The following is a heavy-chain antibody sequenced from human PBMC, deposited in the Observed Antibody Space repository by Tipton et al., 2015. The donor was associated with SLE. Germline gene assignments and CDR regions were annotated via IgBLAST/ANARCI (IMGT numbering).Heavy chain of an antibody. CDR1: GGSISSGSYY. V-gene: IGHV4-39*07. D-gene: IGHD2-2*01. Sequence: TLSLTCTVSGGSISSGSYYWSWILQPPGKGLEWIGEINHSGSTNYNPSLKSRVTISVDTSKNQFSLKLSSVTAADTAVYYCARVLTVVPAANVYMDVWGKGTTVTVSS. CDR3: ARVLTVVPAANVYMDV. J-gene: IGHJ6*03. CDR2: INHSGST.